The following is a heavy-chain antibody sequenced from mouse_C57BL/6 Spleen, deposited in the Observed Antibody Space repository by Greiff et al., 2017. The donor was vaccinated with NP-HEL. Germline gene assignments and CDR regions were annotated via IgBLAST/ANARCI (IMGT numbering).Heavy chain of an antibody. Sequence: VQLQQPGAELVMPGASVKLSCKASGYTFTSYWMHWVKQRPGQGLEWIGEIDPSDSYTNYNQKFKGKSTLTVDKSSSTAYMQLSSLTSEDSAVYYCARRGYYGSSHYFDYWGQGTTLTVSS. V-gene: IGHV1-69*01. J-gene: IGHJ2*01. CDR3: ARRGYYGSSHYFDY. CDR1: GYTFTSYW. D-gene: IGHD1-1*01. CDR2: IDPSDSYT.